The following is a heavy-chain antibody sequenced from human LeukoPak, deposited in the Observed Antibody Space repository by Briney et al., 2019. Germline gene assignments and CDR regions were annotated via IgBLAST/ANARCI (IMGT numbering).Heavy chain of an antibody. D-gene: IGHD6-19*01. Sequence: GASVKVSCKASGYTFTDYFIHCVRQAPGQGLEWMGWISPKNGDTKYAQSFQGRVTMTRDTSINTVYMELRRLRSDDTAVYYCTRDEAVYNSGWKQTNWFDPWGQGTLVTVSS. J-gene: IGHJ5*02. CDR2: ISPKNGDT. V-gene: IGHV1-2*02. CDR3: TRDEAVYNSGWKQTNWFDP. CDR1: GYTFTDYF.